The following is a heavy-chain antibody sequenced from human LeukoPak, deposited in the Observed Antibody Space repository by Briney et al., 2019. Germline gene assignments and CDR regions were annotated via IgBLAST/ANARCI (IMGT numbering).Heavy chain of an antibody. CDR3: ARGYCSGGSCYLNAFDI. Sequence: PGGTLRLSCASSGFTFSSYSMNWVRQAPGKGLEWVSSISTGSSYIFYADSVKGRCTIFRDNAKNSLFLQMNSLRAEDTAVYYCARGYCSGGSCYLNAFDIWGQGTMVTVSS. CDR2: ISTGSSYI. J-gene: IGHJ3*02. V-gene: IGHV3-21*01. CDR1: GFTFSSYS. D-gene: IGHD2-15*01.